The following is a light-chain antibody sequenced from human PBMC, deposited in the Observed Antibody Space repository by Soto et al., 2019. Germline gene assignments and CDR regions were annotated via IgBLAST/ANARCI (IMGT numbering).Light chain of an antibody. CDR1: ESVTDKQ. CDR2: AIS. CDR3: ERPSSSARR. Sequence: RYSESVTDKQLAWYQQKPGQAPRLLIYAISSRATGIPARISGSGSGTDFNITICCLDPGAFAVSYCERPSSSARRFAEGTKVDIK. J-gene: IGKJ1*01. V-gene: IGKV3D-20*02.